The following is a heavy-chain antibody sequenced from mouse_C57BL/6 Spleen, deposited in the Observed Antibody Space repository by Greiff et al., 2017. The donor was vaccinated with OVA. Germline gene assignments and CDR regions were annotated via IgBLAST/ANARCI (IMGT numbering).Heavy chain of an antibody. D-gene: IGHD1-1*01. Sequence: VKLVEPGTELVKPGASVKLSCKASGYTFTSYWMHWVKQRPGQGLEWIGNINPSNGGTNYNEKFKSKATLTVDKSSSTAYMQLSSLTSEDSAVXYCAREENYYGSSYPYFDYWGQGTTLTVSS. CDR2: INPSNGGT. V-gene: IGHV1-53*01. CDR3: AREENYYGSSYPYFDY. CDR1: GYTFTSYW. J-gene: IGHJ2*01.